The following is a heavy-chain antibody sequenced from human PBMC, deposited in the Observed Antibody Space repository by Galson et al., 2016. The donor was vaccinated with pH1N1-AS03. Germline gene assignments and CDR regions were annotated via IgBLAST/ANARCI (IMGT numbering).Heavy chain of an antibody. V-gene: IGHV3-48*01. CDR1: GFTFRNYN. Sequence: SLRLSCAASGFTFRNYNLNWVRQAPGKGLEWISYITGGSDTIFYADSVRGRFTISGDNAKNSVFLQMNSPRPDDTAVYYCARGYCTGGSCYGQFDHWGQGTLVTVSS. J-gene: IGHJ4*02. CDR2: ITGGSDTI. CDR3: ARGYCTGGSCYGQFDH. D-gene: IGHD2-15*01.